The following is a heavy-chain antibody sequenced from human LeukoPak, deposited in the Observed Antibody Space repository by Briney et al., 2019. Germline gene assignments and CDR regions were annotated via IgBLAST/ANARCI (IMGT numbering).Heavy chain of an antibody. Sequence: PSETLSLTCTVSGGSISSYHWSWIRQPAGKGLEWIGRIHTSGSTNYNPSLKSRVTMSVDTSKNQFSLKLSSVTAADTAVYYCASSLVGDSSGYPLDYWGQGTLVTVSS. CDR2: IHTSGST. CDR3: ASSLVGDSSGYPLDY. D-gene: IGHD3-22*01. J-gene: IGHJ4*02. V-gene: IGHV4-4*07. CDR1: GGSISSYH.